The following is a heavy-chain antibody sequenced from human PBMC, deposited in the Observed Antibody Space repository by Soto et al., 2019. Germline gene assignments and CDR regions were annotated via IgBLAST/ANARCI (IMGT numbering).Heavy chain of an antibody. Sequence: SETLSLTSTVSGGSISSSSYRWGWIRQPPGKGLECVGNIYYSGSTYYNPSLKSRVTVSVDTSKSQFSLKLSSVTAADTAVYYCARQGRMTAVANDDFDVWGQGTMVNVSS. CDR1: GGSISSSSYR. J-gene: IGHJ3*01. CDR2: IYYSGST. D-gene: IGHD4-17*01. CDR3: ARQGRMTAVANDDFDV. V-gene: IGHV4-39*01.